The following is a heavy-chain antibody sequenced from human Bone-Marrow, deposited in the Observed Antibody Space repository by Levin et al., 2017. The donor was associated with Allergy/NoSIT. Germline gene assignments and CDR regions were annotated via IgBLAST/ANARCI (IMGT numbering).Heavy chain of an antibody. Sequence: GGSLRLSCAASGFTFSTFGVNWVRQIPGKGLEWVASISSGGNDIYYADSVKGRFTISRDNVKHSLYLQMNSLRAEDTAVYFCARDRTFGILRNYGLGVWGQGTTVTVSS. V-gene: IGHV3-21*01. D-gene: IGHD3-16*01. CDR1: GFTFSTFG. CDR3: ARDRTFGILRNYGLGV. CDR2: ISSGGNDI. J-gene: IGHJ6*02.